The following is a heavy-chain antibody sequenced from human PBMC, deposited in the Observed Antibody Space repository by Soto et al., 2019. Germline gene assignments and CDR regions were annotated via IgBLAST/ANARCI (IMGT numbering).Heavy chain of an antibody. CDR2: IKSKTDGGTT. CDR3: TTDLLGRYDPFAFDI. J-gene: IGHJ3*02. Sequence: EVQLVESGGGLVKPGGSLRLSCAASGFTFSNAWMSWVRQAPGKGLEWVGRIKSKTDGGTTDYAEPVQGRFTISRDDSKSTLYLQMNSLKTEDTAVYYCTTDLLGRYDPFAFDIWGQGTMVTVSS. CDR1: GFTFSNAW. V-gene: IGHV3-15*01. D-gene: IGHD5-12*01.